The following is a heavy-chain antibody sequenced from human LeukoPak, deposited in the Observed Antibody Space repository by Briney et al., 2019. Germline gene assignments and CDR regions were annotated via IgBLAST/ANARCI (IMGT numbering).Heavy chain of an antibody. J-gene: IGHJ4*02. V-gene: IGHV3-23*01. D-gene: IGHD4-17*01. Sequence: PGGSLRLSCAASGFTFSSYAMSWVRQAPGKGLEWVSAISGSGGSTCYADSVKGRFTISRDNSKNTLYLQMNSLRAEDTAVYYCAKDLPRDLAYGDYFDYWGQGTLVTVSS. CDR3: AKDLPRDLAYGDYFDY. CDR2: ISGSGGST. CDR1: GFTFSSYA.